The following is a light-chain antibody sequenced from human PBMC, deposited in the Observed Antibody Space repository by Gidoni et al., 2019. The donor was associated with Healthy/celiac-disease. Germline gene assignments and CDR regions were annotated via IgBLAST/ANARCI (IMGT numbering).Light chain of an antibody. J-gene: IGLJ2*01. CDR1: SSNIGSNT. V-gene: IGLV1-44*01. CDR3: AAWDDSLNGPV. Sequence: QSVLTQPPSASGHPGQRVTISYSGSSSNIGSNTVNWYQHLPGPAPNLLLFSNNQRPSGVPDRFSGSKSGTSATLAISGLQSEDEADYYCAAWDDSLNGPVFGGGTKLTVL. CDR2: SNN.